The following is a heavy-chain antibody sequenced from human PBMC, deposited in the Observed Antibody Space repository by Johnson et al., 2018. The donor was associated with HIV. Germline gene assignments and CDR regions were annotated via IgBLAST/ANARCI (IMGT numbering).Heavy chain of an antibody. Sequence: VQLVESGGGLVKPGGSQRLSCAASGFIFSDYYMTWIRQAPGKGLEWVSYISSSGSTIYYADSVKGRFTISRDNAKNSLYLQMNSLRDEDTAVYYCARDQGWGDAFDIWGQGTMVIVSS. CDR2: ISSSGSTI. D-gene: IGHD3-16*01. CDR3: ARDQGWGDAFDI. J-gene: IGHJ3*02. CDR1: GFIFSDYY. V-gene: IGHV3-11*04.